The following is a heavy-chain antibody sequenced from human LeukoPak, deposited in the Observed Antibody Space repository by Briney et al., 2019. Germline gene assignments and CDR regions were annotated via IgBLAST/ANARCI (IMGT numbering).Heavy chain of an antibody. V-gene: IGHV3-53*01. CDR3: ARAGGGYRYGYYYHFYRDV. D-gene: IGHD5-18*01. Sequence: GGSLRLSCAASGFNVSSNYLSWVRQAPGKGLEWVSLLYSGGSAFHADSVKGRFTISRDNSKNTLYLQLNSLRAEDTAVYYCARAGGGYRYGYYYHFYRDVWGKGTTVTVSS. CDR2: LYSGGSA. CDR1: GFNVSSNY. J-gene: IGHJ6*03.